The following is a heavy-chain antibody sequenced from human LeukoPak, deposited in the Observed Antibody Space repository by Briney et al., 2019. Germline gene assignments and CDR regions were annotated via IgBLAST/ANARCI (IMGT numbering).Heavy chain of an antibody. Sequence: SETLSLTCTVSGGSISSYYWSWIRQPPGKGLEWIGYIYYSGSTNYNPSLKSRVTISVDTSKNQFSLKLSSVTAADTAVYYCARFTIFGVVIADYWGQGTLVTVSS. J-gene: IGHJ4*02. CDR2: IYYSGST. V-gene: IGHV4-59*08. CDR3: ARFTIFGVVIADY. D-gene: IGHD3-3*01. CDR1: GGSISSYY.